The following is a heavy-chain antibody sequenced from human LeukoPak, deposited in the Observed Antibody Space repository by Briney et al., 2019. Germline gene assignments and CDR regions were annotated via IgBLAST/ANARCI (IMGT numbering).Heavy chain of an antibody. Sequence: GASVKVSCKDSGYTFTSYGISWVRQAAGHGLEWMGWMSAYNGNTNYAQKLQGRVTMTTDTSTSTAYMELRSLRSDDTAVYYCARDLRYFAYGGYWGQGTLVTVSS. J-gene: IGHJ4*02. CDR1: GYTFTSYG. D-gene: IGHD3-9*01. V-gene: IGHV1-18*01. CDR3: ARDLRYFAYGGY. CDR2: MSAYNGNT.